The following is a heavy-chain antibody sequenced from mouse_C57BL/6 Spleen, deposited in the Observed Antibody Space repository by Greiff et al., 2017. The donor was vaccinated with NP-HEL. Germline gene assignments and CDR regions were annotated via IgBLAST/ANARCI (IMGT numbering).Heavy chain of an antibody. CDR3: AVVATNAMDY. CDR2: ISSGSSTI. V-gene: IGHV5-17*01. J-gene: IGHJ4*01. Sequence: DVHLVESGGGLVKPGGSLKLSCAASGFTFSDYGMHWVRQAPEKGLEWVAYISSGSSTIYYADTVKGRFTISRDNAKNTLFLQMTSLRSEDTAMYYCAVVATNAMDYWGQGTSVTVSS. D-gene: IGHD1-1*01. CDR1: GFTFSDYG.